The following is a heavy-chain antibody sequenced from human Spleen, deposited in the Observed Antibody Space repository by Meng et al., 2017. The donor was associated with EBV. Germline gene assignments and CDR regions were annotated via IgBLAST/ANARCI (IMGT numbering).Heavy chain of an antibody. V-gene: IGHV3-21*01. CDR3: TRTSLKS. D-gene: IGHD4/OR15-4a*01. Sequence: EVQLVESGGGVVRPGGSLRLSCAASGFTFSNYSMNWVRQAPGKGLDWVSSISSSSDYIFYADSVRGRFTISRDNAKNSLYLQMNSLRAEDTAMYYCTRTSLKSWGQGTLVTVSS. J-gene: IGHJ4*02. CDR1: GFTFSNYS. CDR2: ISSSSDYI.